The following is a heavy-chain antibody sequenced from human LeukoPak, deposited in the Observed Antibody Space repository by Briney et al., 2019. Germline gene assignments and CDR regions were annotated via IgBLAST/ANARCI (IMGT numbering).Heavy chain of an antibody. V-gene: IGHV4-30-4*01. CDR2: IYYSGST. D-gene: IGHD6-19*01. Sequence: SQTLSLTCTVSGGSISSGDYYWSWIRQPPGKGPEWIGYIYYSGSTNYNPSLKSRVTISVDTSKNQFSLKLSSVTAADTAVYYCARSGWQGNVDYWGQGTLVTVSS. J-gene: IGHJ4*02. CDR3: ARSGWQGNVDY. CDR1: GGSISSGDYY.